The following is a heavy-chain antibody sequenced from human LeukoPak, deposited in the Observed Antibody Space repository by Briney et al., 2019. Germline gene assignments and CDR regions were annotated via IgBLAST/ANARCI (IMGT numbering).Heavy chain of an antibody. CDR3: ARSIRPHYDILTGLDY. CDR2: FSSSSSTL. CDR1: GFPFGSFS. J-gene: IGHJ4*02. V-gene: IGHV3-48*01. D-gene: IGHD3-9*01. Sequence: PGGPLRLSCAASGFPFGSFSMNWVRQAPGMGLEWVYYFSSSSSTLYYADSVKGRFTISRDNAKNSLYLQMNSLRAEDTAVYYCARSIRPHYDILTGLDYWGQGTLVTVSS.